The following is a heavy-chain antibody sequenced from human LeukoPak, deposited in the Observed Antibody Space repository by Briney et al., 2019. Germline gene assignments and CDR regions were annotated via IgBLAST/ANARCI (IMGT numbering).Heavy chain of an antibody. D-gene: IGHD2-2*01. CDR3: ARGYCSSTSCYDHP. CDR1: GFTVSSNY. CDR2: IYSGGST. V-gene: IGHV3-66*02. J-gene: IGHJ5*02. Sequence: GGSLRLSCAASGFTVSSNYMSWVRQAPGKGLEWVSVIYSGGSTYYADSVKGRFTISRDNSKNTLYLQMTSLRAEDTAVYYCARGYCSSTSCYDHPWGQGNLVTVSS.